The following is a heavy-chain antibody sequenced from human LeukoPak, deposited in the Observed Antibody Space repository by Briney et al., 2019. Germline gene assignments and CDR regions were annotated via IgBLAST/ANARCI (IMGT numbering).Heavy chain of an antibody. J-gene: IGHJ4*02. Sequence: PGGSLRLSCSESGFTFGGYGMHWVRQVPGKGREWVAVIWYDGGKKYCADSVKGRFTISRDNSKNTLYLQMNSLRAEDTAVYYWASATPSCGGNTGLFEFWGQGTLVTVSS. V-gene: IGHV3-33*01. CDR3: ASATPSCGGNTGLFEF. CDR1: GFTFGGYG. D-gene: IGHD4-23*01. CDR2: IWYDGGKK.